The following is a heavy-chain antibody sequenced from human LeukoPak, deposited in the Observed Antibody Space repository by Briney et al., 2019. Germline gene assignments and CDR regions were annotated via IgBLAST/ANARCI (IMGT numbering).Heavy chain of an antibody. V-gene: IGHV4-34*01. J-gene: IGHJ4*02. Sequence: SETLSLTCTVSSGSISSYYWSWIRQPPGKGLEWIGEINHSGSTNYNPSLKSRVTISVDTSKNQFSLKLSSVTAADTAVYYCARGLRYGTMVRGLPFDYWGQGTLVTVSS. CDR1: SGSISSYY. CDR2: INHSGST. CDR3: ARGLRYGTMVRGLPFDY. D-gene: IGHD3-10*01.